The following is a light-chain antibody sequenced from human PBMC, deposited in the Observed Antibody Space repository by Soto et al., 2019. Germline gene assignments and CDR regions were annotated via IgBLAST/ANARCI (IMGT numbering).Light chain of an antibody. V-gene: IGKV1-27*01. CDR2: AAS. CDR3: QKYNSAPLT. CDR1: LPISNY. J-gene: IGKJ4*01. Sequence: DIQMTQSPSSLSASVGDRVTITCRASLPISNYLAWYQQKPGKIPNLLIYAASTLQAGVPSRFSGSGSGTEFHLTLSRPQAGDGSAYYCQKYNSAPLTFGGGTKVEIK.